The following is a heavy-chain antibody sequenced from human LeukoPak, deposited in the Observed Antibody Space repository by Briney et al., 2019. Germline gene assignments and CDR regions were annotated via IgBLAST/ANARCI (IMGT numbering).Heavy chain of an antibody. V-gene: IGHV3-23*01. CDR3: AKDSSGWSKDY. CDR2: ISGSGGST. Sequence: GGSLTLSCAASGFTFSSYAMTWVRQAPGKGLEWFSAISGSGGSTYHADSVKGRFAISRDNSKNTLYLQMNTLRVEDTAVYYCAKDSSGWSKDYWGQGTLVTVSS. D-gene: IGHD6-19*01. CDR1: GFTFSSYA. J-gene: IGHJ4*02.